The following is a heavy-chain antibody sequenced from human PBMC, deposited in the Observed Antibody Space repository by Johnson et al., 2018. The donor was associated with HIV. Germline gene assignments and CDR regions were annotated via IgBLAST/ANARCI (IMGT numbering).Heavy chain of an antibody. CDR2: ISYDGSNK. CDR3: AKGGIATRFFDI. V-gene: IGHV3-30*18. Sequence: QVQLVESGGGVVQPGKSLTLSCVGSGLSFSNFGIHWVRQAPGKGPEWVAVISYDGSNKYYADSVKGRFTISRDNSKNTLYLQMNSLRAEDTALYYCAKGGIATRFFDIWGQGTMVTVSS. D-gene: IGHD6-6*01. J-gene: IGHJ3*02. CDR1: GLSFSNFG.